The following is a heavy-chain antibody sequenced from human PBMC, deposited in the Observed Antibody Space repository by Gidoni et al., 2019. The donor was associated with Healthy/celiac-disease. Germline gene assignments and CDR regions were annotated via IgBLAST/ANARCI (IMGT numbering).Heavy chain of an antibody. CDR1: GYSFTRYW. V-gene: IGHV5-51*01. D-gene: IGHD2-2*01. CDR3: ARGRGDCSSTSCYLYWFDP. J-gene: IGHJ5*02. Sequence: ELQLVQSGAEVNKPGESLQISCQGSGYSFTRYWTGSVGQMPGKGLEWMGSIYPGDSDTRYSPSFQGQVTISADKAISTAYLQWSSLKASDTDRYYCARGRGDCSSTSCYLYWFDPWGQGTLVTVSS. CDR2: IYPGDSDT.